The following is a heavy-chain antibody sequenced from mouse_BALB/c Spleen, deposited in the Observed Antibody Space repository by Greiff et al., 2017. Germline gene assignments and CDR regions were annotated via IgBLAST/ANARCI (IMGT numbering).Heavy chain of an antibody. CDR2: IDTSDSYT. CDR1: GYTFTDYW. J-gene: IGHJ3*01. V-gene: IGHV1-69*01. D-gene: IGHD2-1*01. CDR3: ARLPPLYGNYSWFAY. Sequence: QVQLQQPGAELVMPGASVKMSCKASGYTFTDYWMHWVKQRPGQGLEWIGAIDTSDSYTSYNQKFKGKATLTVDESSSTAYMQLSSLTSEDSAVYYYARLPPLYGNYSWFAYWGQGTLVTVSA.